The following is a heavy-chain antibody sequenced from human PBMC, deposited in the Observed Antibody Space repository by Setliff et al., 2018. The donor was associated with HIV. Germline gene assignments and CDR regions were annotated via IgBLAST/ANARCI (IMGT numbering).Heavy chain of an antibody. V-gene: IGHV4-4*07. CDR2: VYASAYS. J-gene: IGHJ2*01. Sequence: SETLSLTCTVSGDSIGDYYWNWIRLPAGKGLEWSGRVYASAYSNYNPSLKSRVTMSVDTSQNQFSLKLRSVNAADTAVYYCARDWVTRSNYYGSGSPWYFDFWGRGILVTVSS. CDR1: GDSIGDYY. CDR3: ARDWVTRSNYYGSGSPWYFDF. D-gene: IGHD3-10*01.